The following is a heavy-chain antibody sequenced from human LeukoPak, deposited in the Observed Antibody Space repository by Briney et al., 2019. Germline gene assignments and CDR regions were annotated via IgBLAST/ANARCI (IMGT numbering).Heavy chain of an antibody. D-gene: IGHD3-3*01. V-gene: IGHV1-24*01. J-gene: IGHJ4*02. CDR3: ATDPITIFGVVTNPLDDY. CDR2: FDPEDGET. CDR1: GYTLTELS. Sequence: GASVKVSCKVSGYTLTELSMHWVRQAPGKGLEWMGGFDPEDGETIYAQKFQGRVTMTEDTSTDTAYMELSSLRSEDTAVYYCATDPITIFGVVTNPLDDYRGQGTLVTVSS.